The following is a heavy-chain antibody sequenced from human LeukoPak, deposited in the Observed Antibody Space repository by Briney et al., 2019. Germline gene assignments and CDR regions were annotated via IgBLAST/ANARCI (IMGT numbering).Heavy chain of an antibody. Sequence: GGSLRLSCAASGFTFSSYGMHWVRQAPGKGLEWVAFIRYDGSNKYYADSVKGRFTMSRDNSQNTVYLQMNSLRGEDTAVYYCAKDRSAAAWGSCIDYWGQGTLVTVSS. D-gene: IGHD3-16*01. CDR1: GFTFSSYG. CDR3: AKDRSAAAWGSCIDY. J-gene: IGHJ4*02. V-gene: IGHV3-30*02. CDR2: IRYDGSNK.